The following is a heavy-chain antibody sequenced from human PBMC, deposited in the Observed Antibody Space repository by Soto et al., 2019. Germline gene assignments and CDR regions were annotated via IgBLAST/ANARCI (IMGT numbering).Heavy chain of an antibody. D-gene: IGHD3-16*01. CDR3: ARDRSYTVTGWFDP. CDR1: GGSISSGGYS. CDR2: IYHSRST. V-gene: IGHV4-30-2*01. Sequence: SETLSLTCAVSGGSISSGGYSWSWIRQPPGKGLEWIGYIYHSRSTYYNPSLKSRVTISVDRSKNQFSLKLSSVTAADTAVYYCARDRSYTVTGWFDPWGQGTLVTVS. J-gene: IGHJ5*02.